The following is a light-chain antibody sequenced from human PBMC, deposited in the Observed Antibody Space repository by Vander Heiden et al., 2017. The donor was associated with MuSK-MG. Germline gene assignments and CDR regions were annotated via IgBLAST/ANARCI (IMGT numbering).Light chain of an antibody. Sequence: VSVALGQTVRITCQGDSLRSYYASWYQQKPGQAPVLVIYGKNNRPSGIPDRFSGSSSGNTASLTITGAKAEDEADYYCNSRDSSGNHVVFGGGTKLTVL. J-gene: IGLJ2*01. CDR3: NSRDSSGNHVV. V-gene: IGLV3-19*01. CDR2: GKN. CDR1: SLRSYY.